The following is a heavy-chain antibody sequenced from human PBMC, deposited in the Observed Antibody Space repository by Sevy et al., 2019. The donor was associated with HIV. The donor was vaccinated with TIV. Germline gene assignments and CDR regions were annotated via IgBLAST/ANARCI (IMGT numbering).Heavy chain of an antibody. CDR1: GYSFTSHW. J-gene: IGHJ4*02. Sequence: GESLKISCKGSGYSFTSHWIGWVRHMPGKGLEWMGINYPDDSDTRYSPSFQGQVTYSADKSISTAYLQWSGLKASDTAMYYCATSRSGYFDSSGYYIYWGQGTLVTVSS. D-gene: IGHD3-22*01. CDR3: ATSRSGYFDSSGYYIY. CDR2: NYPDDSDT. V-gene: IGHV5-51*01.